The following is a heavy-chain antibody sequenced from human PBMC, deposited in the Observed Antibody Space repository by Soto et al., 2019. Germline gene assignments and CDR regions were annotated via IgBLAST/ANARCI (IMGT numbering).Heavy chain of an antibody. J-gene: IGHJ6*02. CDR1: GYTFTSYA. CDR3: ARGGYYDNSWGKLSHYGLDV. Sequence: ASVKVSCKASGYTFTSYAMHWVRQAPGQRLEWMGWISPYNDYTIYAQKLQGRVTTTTDTSTRTVYMELRGLKSDDTAVYYCARGGYYDNSWGKLSHYGLDVWGQGTSVTVSS. CDR2: ISPYNDYT. V-gene: IGHV1-18*01. D-gene: IGHD3-16*01.